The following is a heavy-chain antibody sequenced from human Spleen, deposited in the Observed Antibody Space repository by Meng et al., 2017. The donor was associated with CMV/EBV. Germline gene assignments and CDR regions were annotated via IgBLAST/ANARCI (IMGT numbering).Heavy chain of an antibody. V-gene: IGHV1-18*01. CDR2: ISGYNGHT. CDR3: ARVNDYGEYANWFDP. Sequence: SGYTFSIYGVTWVRQAPGQGLEWMGWISGYNGHTKYSEDFQGRVTMTTDTSTSTAYMELRSLRPDDTALYYCARVNDYGEYANWFDPWGQGTLVTVSS. CDR1: GYTFSIYG. D-gene: IGHD4-17*01. J-gene: IGHJ5*02.